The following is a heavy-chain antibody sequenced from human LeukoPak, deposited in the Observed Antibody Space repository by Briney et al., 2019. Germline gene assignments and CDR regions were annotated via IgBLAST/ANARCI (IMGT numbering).Heavy chain of an antibody. CDR1: GGSISSYY. CDR2: IYYSGST. J-gene: IGHJ4*02. D-gene: IGHD4-17*01. CDR3: ARMTTGHDY. Sequence: SETLSLTCTVSGGSISSYYWSWIRQPPGKGLEWIGYIYYSGSTNYSPSLKSRVTISVDTSKNQFSLKLSSVTAADTAVYFCARMTTGHDYWGQGTLVTVSS. V-gene: IGHV4-59*12.